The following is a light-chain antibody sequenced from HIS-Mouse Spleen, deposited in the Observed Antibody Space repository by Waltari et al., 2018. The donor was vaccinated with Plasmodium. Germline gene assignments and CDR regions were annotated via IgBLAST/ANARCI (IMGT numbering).Light chain of an antibody. V-gene: IGLV3-21*03. CDR3: QVWDSSSDHWV. Sequence: SYVLTQPPSVSVAPGKTARITCRGNNIGSKSVHWYQQKPGQAPVLVVYDDSDRPSGIPERLSGSNSGNTGTVTISRVEAGDEAGYYCQVWDSSSDHWVFGGGTKLTVL. CDR2: DDS. J-gene: IGLJ3*02. CDR1: NIGSKS.